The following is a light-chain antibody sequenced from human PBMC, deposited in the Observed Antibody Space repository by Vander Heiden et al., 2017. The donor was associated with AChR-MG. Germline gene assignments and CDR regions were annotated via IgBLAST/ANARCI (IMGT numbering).Light chain of an antibody. CDR1: SSNIGSNT. J-gene: IGLJ2*01. V-gene: IGLV1-44*01. CDR3: AAWDDSLNGPV. CDR2: GNN. Sequence: QSVLTQPPSASGPPGQRVTICCSGSSSNIGSNTVNWYRQLPGPAPKVFIYGNNQRPSGVPDRFSGSKSGTSASLDISGLQSEDETDYYCAAWDDSLNGPVFGGGTKLTVL.